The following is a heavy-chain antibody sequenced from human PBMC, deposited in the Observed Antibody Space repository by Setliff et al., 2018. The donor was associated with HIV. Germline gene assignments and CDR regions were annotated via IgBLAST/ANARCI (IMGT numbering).Heavy chain of an antibody. CDR3: ARDRITMIVVGRQTGWFDP. V-gene: IGHV1-46*03. D-gene: IGHD3-22*01. J-gene: IGHJ5*02. CDR1: GYIFSGYY. Sequence: ASVKVSCKASGYIFSGYYLHWVRQAPGQGLEWMGMINPSGASTSYAQKFQGRVTMTRDTSTSTVYMELSSLRSEDTAVYDCARDRITMIVVGRQTGWFDPWGQGTLVTVSS. CDR2: INPSGAST.